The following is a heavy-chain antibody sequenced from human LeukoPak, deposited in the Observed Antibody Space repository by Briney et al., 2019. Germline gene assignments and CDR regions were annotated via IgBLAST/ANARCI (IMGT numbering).Heavy chain of an antibody. D-gene: IGHD3-22*01. V-gene: IGHV4-34*01. CDR1: GGSFSGYY. CDR2: INHSGST. J-gene: IGHJ4*02. Sequence: SETLSLTCAVYGGSFSGYYWSWIRQPPGKGLEWIGEINHSGSTNYNPSLKSRVTISVDTSKNQFSLKLSSVTAADTAVYYCARYTYDSSGYSFDYWGQGTLVTVSS. CDR3: ARYTYDSSGYSFDY.